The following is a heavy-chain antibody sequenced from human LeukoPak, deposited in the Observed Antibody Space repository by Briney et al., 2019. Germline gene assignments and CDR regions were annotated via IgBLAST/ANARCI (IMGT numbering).Heavy chain of an antibody. CDR2: ISTSGSTI. J-gene: IGHJ4*02. D-gene: IGHD3/OR15-3a*01. V-gene: IGHV3-48*03. CDR3: ASGTQSNY. CDR1: GFTFSSYE. Sequence: GGSLRLSCVASGFTFSSYEMNWVRQAPGKGLQWVSYISTSGSTIYYADSVKGRFTISRDNAKNSLYLQMNSLRAEDTAVYYCASGTQSNYWGQGTLVTVSS.